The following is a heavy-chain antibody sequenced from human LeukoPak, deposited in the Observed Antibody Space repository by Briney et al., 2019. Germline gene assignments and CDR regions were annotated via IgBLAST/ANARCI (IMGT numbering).Heavy chain of an antibody. CDR1: GYSISSGYY. D-gene: IGHD3-22*01. CDR3: ARLIEYYYDSSGGFDY. CDR2: INHSGST. J-gene: IGHJ4*02. V-gene: IGHV4-38-2*02. Sequence: SETLSLTCTVSGYSISSGYYWGWIRQPPGKGLEWIGEINHSGSTNYNPSLKSRVTISVDTSKNQFSLKLSSVTAADTAVYYCARLIEYYYDSSGGFDYWGQGTLVTVSS.